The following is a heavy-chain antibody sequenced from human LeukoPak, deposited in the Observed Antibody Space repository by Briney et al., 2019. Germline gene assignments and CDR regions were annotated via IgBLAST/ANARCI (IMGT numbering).Heavy chain of an antibody. Sequence: PGGSQRLSCAASGFTFSRHWMYWVRQAPGKGLEWVANIKQDGSAKPYVDSVKGRFTISRDNAKNSLFLQMNSLRAEDTAVYYCARDNGWSADFWGQGTLVTVSS. CDR2: IKQDGSAK. V-gene: IGHV3-7*03. CDR1: GFTFSRHW. J-gene: IGHJ4*02. D-gene: IGHD2-15*01. CDR3: ARDNGWSADF.